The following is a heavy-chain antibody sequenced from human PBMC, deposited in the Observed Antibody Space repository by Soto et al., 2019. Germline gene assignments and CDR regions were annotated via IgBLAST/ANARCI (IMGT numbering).Heavy chain of an antibody. CDR2: IWYDGSNK. Sequence: GGSLRLSCAASGFTFSSYGMHWVRQAPGKGLEWVAVIWYDGSNKYYADSVKGRFTISRDNSKNTLYLQMNSLRAEDTAVYYCARTSRGYCSGGSCYSASAIYGMDVWGQGTTVTVSS. V-gene: IGHV3-33*01. D-gene: IGHD2-15*01. CDR3: ARTSRGYCSGGSCYSASAIYGMDV. J-gene: IGHJ6*02. CDR1: GFTFSSYG.